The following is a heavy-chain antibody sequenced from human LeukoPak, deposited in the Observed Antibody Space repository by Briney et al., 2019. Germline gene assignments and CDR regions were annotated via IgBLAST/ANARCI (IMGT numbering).Heavy chain of an antibody. CDR1: GYTFTGYY. Sequence: ASVKVSRKASGYTFTGYYMHWVRQAPGQGLEWMGWINPNSGGTNYAQKFQGRVTMTRDTSTSTAYMELRSLRSDDAAVYYCARLSGSYYIFDYWGQGTLVTVSS. CDR3: ARLSGSYYIFDY. D-gene: IGHD1-26*01. J-gene: IGHJ4*02. V-gene: IGHV1-2*02. CDR2: INPNSGGT.